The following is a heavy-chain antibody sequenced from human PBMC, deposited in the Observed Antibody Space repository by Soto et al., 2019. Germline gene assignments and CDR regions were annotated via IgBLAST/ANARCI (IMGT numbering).Heavy chain of an antibody. V-gene: IGHV4-34*01. CDR2: INHTGGT. D-gene: IGHD3-3*01. CDR3: ATRITVFGLLIPPFDP. J-gene: IGHJ5*02. Sequence: SETLSLTCAVHSRSVNGYYWNWIRRPPGKGLEWIGEINHTGGTHYNPSLKSRVTMSVDTSKNQFSLRLSSVTAADTAIYYCATRITVFGLLIPPFDPWGQGTQVTVSS. CDR1: SRSVNGYY.